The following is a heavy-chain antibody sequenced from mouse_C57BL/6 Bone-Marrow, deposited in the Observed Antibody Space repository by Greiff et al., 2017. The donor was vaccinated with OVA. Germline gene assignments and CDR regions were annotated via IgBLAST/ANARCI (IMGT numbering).Heavy chain of an antibody. D-gene: IGHD2-4*01. CDR1: GFSLTSYG. V-gene: IGHV2-2*01. Sequence: QVQLKQSGPGLVQPSQCLSITCTVSGFSLTSYGVHWVRQSPGKGLEWLGVIWSGGSTDYNAAFISRLSISKDNSKSQVFFKMNSLQADDTAIYYCARGYEYEDYAMDYWGQGTSVTVSS. CDR2: IWSGGST. J-gene: IGHJ4*01. CDR3: ARGYEYEDYAMDY.